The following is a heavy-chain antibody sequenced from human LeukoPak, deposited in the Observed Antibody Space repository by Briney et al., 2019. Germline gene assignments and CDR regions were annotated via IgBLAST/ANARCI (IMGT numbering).Heavy chain of an antibody. CDR2: ISWNSGGI. CDR3: AKDGDSGSQLAHDDFDI. J-gene: IGHJ3*02. Sequence: GRSLRLSCAASGFTFDDYAMRGVRQAPGKGLEWVSCISWNSGGIRYADSVKGRFTISRDNAKNSLYLQMNSLKAEDTALYYCAKDGDSGSQLAHDDFDIWGQGTIVTVSS. CDR1: GFTFDDYA. D-gene: IGHD1-26*01. V-gene: IGHV3-9*01.